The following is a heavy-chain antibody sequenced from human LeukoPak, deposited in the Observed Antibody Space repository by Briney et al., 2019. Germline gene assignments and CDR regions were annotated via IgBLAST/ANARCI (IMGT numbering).Heavy chain of an antibody. CDR2: IYYSGST. V-gene: IGHV4-39*01. CDR3: ARRGSGDHDY. Sequence: SETLSLTCTVSGGSISSSSYYWGWIRQPPGKGLEWIGSIYYSGSTYYNPSLKSRVTVSVDTSKSQFSLKLSSVTAADTAVYYCARRGSGDHDYWGQGTLVTVSS. J-gene: IGHJ4*02. D-gene: IGHD4-17*01. CDR1: GGSISSSSYY.